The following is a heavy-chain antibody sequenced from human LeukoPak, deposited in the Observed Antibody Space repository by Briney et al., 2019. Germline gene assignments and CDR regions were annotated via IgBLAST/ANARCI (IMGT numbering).Heavy chain of an antibody. Sequence: GGSLRLSCAASGFTFSSYAMSWVRQAPGKGLEWVSGISGNGGSTYYADSVKGRFTISRDNSKDTVYLQMNSPRGEDTAVYYCAKGPHIVVVTAIDNWGQGTLVTVSS. J-gene: IGHJ4*02. CDR1: GFTFSSYA. CDR3: AKGPHIVVVTAIDN. CDR2: ISGNGGST. V-gene: IGHV3-23*01. D-gene: IGHD2-21*02.